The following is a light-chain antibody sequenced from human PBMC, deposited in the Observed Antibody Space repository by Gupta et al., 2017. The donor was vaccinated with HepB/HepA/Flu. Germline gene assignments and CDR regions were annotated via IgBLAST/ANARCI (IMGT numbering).Light chain of an antibody. CDR1: SSHVGNNV. CDR2: SND. CDR3: ATWDFTLRGAV. Sequence: QSVLTQPPSVSGTPGQTVAISCSGSSSHVGNNVVNGYQQVPGTSPNLLIYSNDQRPSGVPGRFSGSKPGTSASLAISGLQSEEEAVYYCATWDFTLRGAVIGGGTSLSVL. V-gene: IGLV1-44*01. J-gene: IGLJ2*01.